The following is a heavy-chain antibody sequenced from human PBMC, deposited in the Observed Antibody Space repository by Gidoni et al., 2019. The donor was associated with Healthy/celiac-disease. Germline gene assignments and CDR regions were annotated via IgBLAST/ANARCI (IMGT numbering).Heavy chain of an antibody. D-gene: IGHD6-13*01. Sequence: QVQLVESGGGVVQPGRSLRLSCAASGFTFSSYGMHWVRQAPGKGLEWVAVISYDGSNKYYADSVKGRFTISRDNSKNTLYLQMNSLRAEDTAVYYCAKLGIAAAANGGDYWGQGTLVTVSS. CDR3: AKLGIAAAANGGDY. J-gene: IGHJ4*02. V-gene: IGHV3-30*18. CDR1: GFTFSSYG. CDR2: ISYDGSNK.